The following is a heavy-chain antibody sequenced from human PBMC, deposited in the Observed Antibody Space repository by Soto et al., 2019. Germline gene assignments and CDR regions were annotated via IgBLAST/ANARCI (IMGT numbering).Heavy chain of an antibody. CDR2: INSDGSST. CDR3: ASVGPPGCWLYYAFDF. Sequence: EVQLVESGGGLVQPGGSLRLSCAASGFTFSSYWMHWVRQAPGKGLVWVSRINSDGSSTSYADSVKGRSTISRDNAKNRRDRQMNSLSADDTAVYYCASVGPPGCWLYYAFDFWGHGTMVPVSS. D-gene: IGHD2-2*02. J-gene: IGHJ3*01. V-gene: IGHV3-74*01. CDR1: GFTFSSYW.